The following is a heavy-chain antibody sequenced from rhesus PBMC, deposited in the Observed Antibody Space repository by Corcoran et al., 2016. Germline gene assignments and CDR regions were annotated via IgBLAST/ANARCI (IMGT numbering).Heavy chain of an antibody. V-gene: IGHV3-183*01. CDR3: TRVSYLYFDI. Sequence: EVQLVESGGGLVQPGGSLRLYCAAAGFTFGDYGMHWVREAPGKGLEWVSSISNASSYLNYADSVKCRFTISRDNAKNSLSLQMSSRRAEDTAVYYCTRVSYLYFDIWGPGTPITISS. D-gene: IGHD2-39*01. CDR1: GFTFGDYG. J-gene: IGHJ2*01. CDR2: ISNASSYL.